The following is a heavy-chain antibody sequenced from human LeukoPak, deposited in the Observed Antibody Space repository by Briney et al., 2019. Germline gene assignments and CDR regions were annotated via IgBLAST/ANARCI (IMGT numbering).Heavy chain of an antibody. CDR3: ARGGDIVVVPAASDY. CDR1: GYTFTSYA. V-gene: IGHV3-30-3*01. D-gene: IGHD2-2*01. CDR2: ISYDGSNK. Sequence: SCKASGYTFTSYAMHWVRQAPGKGLEWVAVISYDGSNKYYADSVKGGFTISRDNSKNTLYLQMNSLRAEDTAVYYCARGGDIVVVPAASDYWGQGTLVTVSS. J-gene: IGHJ4*02.